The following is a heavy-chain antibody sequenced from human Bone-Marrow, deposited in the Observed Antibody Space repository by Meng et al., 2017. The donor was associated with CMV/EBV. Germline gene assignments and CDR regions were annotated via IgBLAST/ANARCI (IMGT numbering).Heavy chain of an antibody. CDR2: ITYSGTT. CDR1: TSADES. D-gene: IGHD2-15*01. V-gene: IGHV4-31*02. CDR3: ARARSVYCSGGICSDFFDS. Sequence: TSADESWGWVRQSPGKGLAWLGYITYSGTTFYSPSLRSRLSISVDASKNHLSLKMTSVTAADSAMYYCARARSVYCSGGICSDFFDSWGHGTLVTVSS. J-gene: IGHJ4*01.